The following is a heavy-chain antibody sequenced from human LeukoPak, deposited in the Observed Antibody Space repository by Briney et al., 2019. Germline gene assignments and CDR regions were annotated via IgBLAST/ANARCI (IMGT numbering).Heavy chain of an antibody. Sequence: SETLSLTCTVSGGSISSYYWSWIRQPPGKGLEWIGYIYYSGSTNYNPSLKSRVTISVDTSKNQFSLKLSSVTAADTAVYYCARGVRSTSWGYHYGMDVWGKGTTVTVSS. CDR2: IYYSGST. D-gene: IGHD2-2*01. CDR3: ARGVRSTSWGYHYGMDV. J-gene: IGHJ6*04. V-gene: IGHV4-59*01. CDR1: GGSISSYY.